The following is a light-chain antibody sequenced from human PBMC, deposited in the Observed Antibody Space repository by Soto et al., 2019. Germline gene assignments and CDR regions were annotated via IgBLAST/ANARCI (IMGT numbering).Light chain of an antibody. CDR3: SSYAGSNNYV. CDR2: EVN. V-gene: IGLV2-8*01. CDR1: SSDVGSYNY. J-gene: IGLJ1*01. Sequence: QSVLTQPPSASGSPGQSVTVSCTGTSSDVGSYNYVSWYQQHPGKAPKLMIYEVNKRPSGVPDRFSGSKSGNTASLTVSGLQAEDEADYYCSSYAGSNNYVFGTGTKVPS.